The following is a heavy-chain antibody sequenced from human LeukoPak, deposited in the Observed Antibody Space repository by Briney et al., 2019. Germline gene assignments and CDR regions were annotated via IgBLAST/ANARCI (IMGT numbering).Heavy chain of an antibody. CDR2: MYPADSDT. CDR1: GYTFATSW. J-gene: IGHJ5*02. Sequence: GESLKISCKASGYTFATSWIGWVRQMPGKGLEWMGIMYPADSDTRYSPSLQGQVTISADKSISTAYLQWNSLKASDTAMYCCARLLSGRYYYNYFDPWGQGTLVTVSS. CDR3: ARLLSGRYYYNYFDP. D-gene: IGHD1-26*01. V-gene: IGHV5-51*01.